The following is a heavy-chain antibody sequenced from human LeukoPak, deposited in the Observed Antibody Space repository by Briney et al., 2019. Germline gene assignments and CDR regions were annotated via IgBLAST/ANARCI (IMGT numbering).Heavy chain of an antibody. CDR1: GYIFTNYW. D-gene: IGHD6-19*01. CDR3: ARQAGVAVAGIKNWFDP. CDR2: IYPGDSDT. Sequence: GGSLKISCTGSGYIFTNYWIGWVRQMPGKGLEWTGIIYPGDSDTRYSPSFQGQVTISADKSISTAYLQWSSLKASDTAMYYCARQAGVAVAGIKNWFDPWGQGTLVTVSS. V-gene: IGHV5-51*01. J-gene: IGHJ5*02.